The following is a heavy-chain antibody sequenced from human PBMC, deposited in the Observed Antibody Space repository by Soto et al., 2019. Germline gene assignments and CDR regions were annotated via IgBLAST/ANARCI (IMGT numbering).Heavy chain of an antibody. V-gene: IGHV1-3*01. J-gene: IGHJ6*02. Sequence: GASVKVSCKASGYTFTSYAMHWVRQAPGQRLEWMGWINAGNGNTKYSQKFQGRVTITRDTSASTAYMELSSLRSEDTAVYYCARVGPVTLAYYYGMDVWGQGTKVTVSS. CDR1: GYTFTSYA. CDR2: INAGNGNT. CDR3: ARVGPVTLAYYYGMDV. D-gene: IGHD4-17*01.